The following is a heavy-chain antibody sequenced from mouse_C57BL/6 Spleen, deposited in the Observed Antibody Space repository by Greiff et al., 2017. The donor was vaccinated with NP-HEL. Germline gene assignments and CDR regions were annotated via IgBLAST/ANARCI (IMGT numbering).Heavy chain of an antibody. V-gene: IGHV5-17*01. CDR3: ASSSPYWYFDV. CDR1: GFTFSDYG. D-gene: IGHD1-1*01. J-gene: IGHJ1*03. Sequence: VQLKESGGGLVKPGGSLKLSCAASGFTFSDYGMHWVRQAPEKGLEWVAYISSGSSTIYYADTVKGRFTISRDNAKNTLFLQMTSLRSEDTAMYYCASSSPYWYFDVWGTGTTVTVSS. CDR2: ISSGSSTI.